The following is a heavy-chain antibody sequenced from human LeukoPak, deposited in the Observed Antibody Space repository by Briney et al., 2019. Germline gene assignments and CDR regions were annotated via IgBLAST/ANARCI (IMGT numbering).Heavy chain of an antibody. J-gene: IGHJ3*02. CDR3: ARCPYCSCGICYSALTI. CDR1: GYSISSGYY. Sequence: PSETLSLTCAASGYSISSGYYWGWIRQPPGKGQEWTGSINYSGSTYYNPSLKSRVTILVDTSKNHFSLKLSSVTAADTDVFYFARCPYCSCGICYSALTIWGQGTMVTVSS. CDR2: INYSGST. V-gene: IGHV4-38-2*01. D-gene: IGHD2-15*01.